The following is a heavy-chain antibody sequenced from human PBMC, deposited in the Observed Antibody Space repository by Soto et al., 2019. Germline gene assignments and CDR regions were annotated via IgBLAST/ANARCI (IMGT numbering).Heavy chain of an antibody. CDR2: ISYDGSNK. J-gene: IGHJ6*01. V-gene: IGHV3-30*18. CDR3: AKEVATIYYGMDV. Sequence: QVQLVESGGGVVQPGRSLRLSCAASGFTFSSYGMHWVRQAPGKGLEWVAVISYDGSNKYYADSVKGRFTISRDNSKNTLYLQMNSLRAEDTAVYYCAKEVATIYYGMDVW. CDR1: GFTFSSYG. D-gene: IGHD5-12*01.